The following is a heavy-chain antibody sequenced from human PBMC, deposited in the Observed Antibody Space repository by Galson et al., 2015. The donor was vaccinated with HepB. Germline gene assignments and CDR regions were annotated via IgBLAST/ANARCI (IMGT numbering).Heavy chain of an antibody. CDR3: ARGHIRGWGTSGGFDY. V-gene: IGHV1-46*01. CDR1: GYTFTSYY. D-gene: IGHD1-14*01. CDR2: INPSGGST. J-gene: IGHJ4*02. Sequence: SVKVSCKASGYTFTSYYMHWARQAPGQGLEWMGIINPSGGSTSYAQKFQGRVTMTRDTSTSTVYMELSSLRSEDTAVYYCARGHIRGWGTSGGFDYWGQGTLVTVSS.